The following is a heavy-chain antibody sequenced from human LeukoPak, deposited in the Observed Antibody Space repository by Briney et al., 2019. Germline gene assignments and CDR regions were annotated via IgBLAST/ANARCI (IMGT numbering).Heavy chain of an antibody. D-gene: IGHD3-9*01. CDR2: IIPIFGTA. CDR3: ARDYDILTGYAPNAFDI. Sequence: SVKVSCKASGGTFSSYAISWVRQAPGQGLEWMGGIIPIFGTANYAQKFQGRVTITADESTSTAYMELSSLRSEDTAVYYCARDYDILTGYAPNAFDIWGQGTMVTVSS. V-gene: IGHV1-69*13. J-gene: IGHJ3*02. CDR1: GGTFSSYA.